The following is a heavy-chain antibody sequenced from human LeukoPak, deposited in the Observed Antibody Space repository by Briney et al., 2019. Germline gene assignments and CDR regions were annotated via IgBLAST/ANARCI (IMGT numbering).Heavy chain of an antibody. J-gene: IGHJ6*02. CDR3: ARSIGYSYGYSYYYYYYGMDV. D-gene: IGHD5-18*01. CDR1: GFTFSDYY. Sequence: PGGSLRLSCAASGFTFSDYYMSWIRQAPGKGLEWVSYISSSGSTIYYADSVKGRFTISKDNAKNSLYLQMNSLRAEDTAVYYCARSIGYSYGYSYYYYYYGMDVWGQGTTVTVSS. V-gene: IGHV3-11*01. CDR2: ISSSGSTI.